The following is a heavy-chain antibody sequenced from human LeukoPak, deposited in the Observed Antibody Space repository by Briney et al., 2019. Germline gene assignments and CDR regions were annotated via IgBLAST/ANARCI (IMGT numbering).Heavy chain of an antibody. J-gene: IGHJ4*02. V-gene: IGHV3-23*01. D-gene: IGHD1-26*01. Sequence: GGSLRLSCAPSGFTFNSYPMSWVRDAPGKRLEWVSGISGSGGSTYYADSAKGRFTISRDNSKNTLYLQMNSLRAGDTAVYYCVTRYSGSYSTIDYWGQGTLVTVSS. CDR1: GFTFNSYP. CDR2: ISGSGGST. CDR3: VTRYSGSYSTIDY.